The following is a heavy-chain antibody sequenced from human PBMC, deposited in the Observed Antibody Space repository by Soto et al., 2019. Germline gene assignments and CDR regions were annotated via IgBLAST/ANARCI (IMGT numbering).Heavy chain of an antibody. CDR1: GFTFNTYE. V-gene: IGHV3-48*03. CDR3: APRSGGGGAFDF. D-gene: IGHD3-10*01. CDR2: ISSSGSTT. J-gene: IGHJ3*01. Sequence: EVQLVESGGGLVQPGGSLRLSCAASGFTFNTYEMNWVRQAPGKGLEWVSYISSSGSTTYYADSVKGRFTISRDNAKNALYLEMNGLRAEDTAIYYWAPRSGGGGAFDFWGQGTMVTVSS.